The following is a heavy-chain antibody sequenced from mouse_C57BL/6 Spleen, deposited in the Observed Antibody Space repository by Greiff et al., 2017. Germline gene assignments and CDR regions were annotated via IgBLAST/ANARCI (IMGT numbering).Heavy chain of an antibody. D-gene: IGHD3-2*02. CDR3: ARDSSGWFAY. CDR1: GFTFTDYY. Sequence: EVMLVESGGGLVQPGGSLSLSCAASGFTFTDYYMSWVRQPPGKALEWLGFIRNKANGYTTEYSASVKGRFTISRDNSQSILYLQMNALRAEDSATYYCARDSSGWFAYWGQGTLVTVSA. V-gene: IGHV7-3*01. J-gene: IGHJ3*01. CDR2: IRNKANGYTT.